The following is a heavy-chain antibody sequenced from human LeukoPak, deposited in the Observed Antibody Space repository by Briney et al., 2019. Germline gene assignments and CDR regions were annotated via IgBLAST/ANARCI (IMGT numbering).Heavy chain of an antibody. D-gene: IGHD2-2*01. J-gene: IGHJ3*02. CDR2: IYTSGST. CDR3: AREIVVVPAANAFDI. CDR1: GGSISSGSYY. Sequence: SQTLSLTCTVPGGSISSGSYYWSWIRQPAGKGLEWIGRIYTSGSTNYNPSLKSRVTISVDTSKNQFSLKLSSVTAADTAVYYCAREIVVVPAANAFDIWGQGTMVTVSS. V-gene: IGHV4-61*02.